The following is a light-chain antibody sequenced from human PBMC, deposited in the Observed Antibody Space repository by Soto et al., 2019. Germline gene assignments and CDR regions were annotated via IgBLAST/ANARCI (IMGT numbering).Light chain of an antibody. V-gene: IGLV2-8*01. J-gene: IGLJ1*01. CDR1: SSDVGGYNY. CDR2: EVS. Sequence: QSALTQPPSASGSPGQSVTISCTGTSSDVGGYNYVSWYQQHPGKAPKLMIYEVSKRPSGVPDRFSGSKSGNTASLTVSGLQAEDEADYYCRSYAGSNIRVFGPGTKVTVL. CDR3: RSYAGSNIRV.